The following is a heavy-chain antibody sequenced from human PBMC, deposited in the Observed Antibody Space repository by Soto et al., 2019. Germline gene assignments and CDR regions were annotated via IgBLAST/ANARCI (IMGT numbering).Heavy chain of an antibody. CDR3: ARHAYGYNNYYFDY. J-gene: IGHJ4*02. CDR2: IYPGDSDI. CDR1: GYIFTNYW. Sequence: PGESLKISCKGSGYIFTNYWIGWVRQMPGKGLEWMGIIYPGDSDIRYSPSFQGQVTISADKSISTAYLQWSSLKASDTAMYFCARHAYGYNNYYFDYWGQGTLVTVSS. V-gene: IGHV5-51*01. D-gene: IGHD4-4*01.